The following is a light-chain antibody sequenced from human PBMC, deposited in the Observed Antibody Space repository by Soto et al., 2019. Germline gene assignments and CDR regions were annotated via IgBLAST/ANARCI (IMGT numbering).Light chain of an antibody. CDR2: VAS. J-gene: IGKJ1*01. V-gene: IGKV3-20*01. Sequence: EIVLTQSPGTLSLSPGERATLSCRASQSVSSSYLAWYQQKPGQAPRLLIYVASSRATGIPDRFSGSGSGTDFTLTISRLEPEDFEVYYCQKYGSSPWTFGQGTKVEIK. CDR1: QSVSSSY. CDR3: QKYGSSPWT.